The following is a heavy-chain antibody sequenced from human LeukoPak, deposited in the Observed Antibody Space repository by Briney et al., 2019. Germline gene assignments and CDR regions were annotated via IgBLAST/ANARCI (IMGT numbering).Heavy chain of an antibody. CDR3: ANSGYSLDKFDY. CDR2: INSDGSST. V-gene: IGHV3-74*01. J-gene: IGHJ4*02. D-gene: IGHD1-26*01. CDR1: GFTFSNYW. Sequence: GGSLRLSCAASGFTFSNYWMYSVRQAPGKGLVWVSRINSDGSSTSYADSVKGRFTISRDNAENTLFLQMNSLRAEETAVYYCANSGYSLDKFDYWGQGTLVTVSS.